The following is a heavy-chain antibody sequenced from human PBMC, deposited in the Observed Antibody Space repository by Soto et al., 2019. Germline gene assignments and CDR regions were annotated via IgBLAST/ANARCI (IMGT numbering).Heavy chain of an antibody. CDR2: INPSGGST. D-gene: IGHD1-26*01. Sequence: QVQLVQSGAEVKKPGASVKVSCKASGYTFTSYYMHWVRQAPGQGLEWMGIINPSGGSTSYAQKFQGRVTMTRDTSTSTVYMELSSLRSEDTAVYYRARDRSSGSNVGAFDIWGQGTMVTVSS. V-gene: IGHV1-46*01. CDR1: GYTFTSYY. J-gene: IGHJ3*02. CDR3: ARDRSSGSNVGAFDI.